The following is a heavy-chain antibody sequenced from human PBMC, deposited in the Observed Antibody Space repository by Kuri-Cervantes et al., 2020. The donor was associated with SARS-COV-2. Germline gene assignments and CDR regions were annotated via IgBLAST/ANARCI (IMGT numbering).Heavy chain of an antibody. CDR2: IYYSGST. J-gene: IGHJ6*02. V-gene: IGHV4-59*01. CDR3: ARDRGSSGWSWVYYYYGMDV. CDR1: GGFISSYY. D-gene: IGHD6-19*01. Sequence: SETLSLTCTVSGGFISSYYWSWIRQPPGKGLEWIGYIYYSGSTNYNPSLKSRVTTSVDTSKNQFSLKLSSVTAADTAVYYCARDRGSSGWSWVYYYYGMDVWGQGTTVTVSS.